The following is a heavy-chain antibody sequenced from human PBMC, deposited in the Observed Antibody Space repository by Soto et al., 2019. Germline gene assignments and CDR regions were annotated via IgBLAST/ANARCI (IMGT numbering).Heavy chain of an antibody. Sequence: QVQLVQSGAEVKKPGSSVKVSCKASGGTFSSYAISWVRQAPGQGLEWMGGIIPIFGTANYAQKFQGRVTITADESTSTAYMELSSLRSEDTAVYYCASGDIVVVVAATDPYYFDYWGQGTLVTVSS. V-gene: IGHV1-69*12. J-gene: IGHJ4*02. CDR3: ASGDIVVVVAATDPYYFDY. D-gene: IGHD2-15*01. CDR1: GGTFSSYA. CDR2: IIPIFGTA.